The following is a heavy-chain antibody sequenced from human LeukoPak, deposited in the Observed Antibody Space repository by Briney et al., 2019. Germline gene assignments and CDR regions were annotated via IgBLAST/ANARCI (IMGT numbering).Heavy chain of an antibody. Sequence: GGSLRLSCATSGFTFSSHAMGWARQAPGKGLEWVSAIKDNGGSTVYADSVKGRFTISRDNSKNTLYLQMNTLRADDTAVYYCAKDYLGGCIYGWDVFNIWGQGTMVTVSS. CDR1: GFTFSSHA. CDR3: AKDYLGGCIYGWDVFNI. V-gene: IGHV3-23*01. D-gene: IGHD5-18*01. CDR2: IKDNGGST. J-gene: IGHJ3*02.